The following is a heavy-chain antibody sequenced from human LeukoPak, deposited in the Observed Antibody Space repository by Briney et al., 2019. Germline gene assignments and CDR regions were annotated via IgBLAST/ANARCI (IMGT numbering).Heavy chain of an antibody. CDR2: ISPADSDT. V-gene: IGHV5-51*01. J-gene: IGHJ4*02. CDR1: GYNFTTYW. D-gene: IGHD6-6*01. CDR3: ARARVYSSSSAPKGFDF. Sequence: GESLKISCKGTGYNFTTYWIGWVRQIPGKGLEWMGIISPADSDTRYSPSFQGQVTISADKSISTAYLQWSSLKASDTAMYYCARARVYSSSSAPKGFDFWGQGTLVTVSS.